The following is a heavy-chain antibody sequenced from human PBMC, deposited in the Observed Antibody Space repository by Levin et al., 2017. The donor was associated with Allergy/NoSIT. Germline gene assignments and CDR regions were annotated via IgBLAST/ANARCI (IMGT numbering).Heavy chain of an antibody. J-gene: IGHJ4*02. CDR3: ATSALHMATTSLDS. CDR2: IKPTSGDT. CDR1: ENTFTAYY. Sequence: ASVKVSCKTSENTFTAYYFHWVRQAPGQGLEWIGWIKPTSGDTKYAPKFQGRVIMTRDTSVASVYMELNALRSDDTAVYYSATSALHMATTSLDSWGQGTLVSVSS. D-gene: IGHD4-17*01. V-gene: IGHV1-2*02.